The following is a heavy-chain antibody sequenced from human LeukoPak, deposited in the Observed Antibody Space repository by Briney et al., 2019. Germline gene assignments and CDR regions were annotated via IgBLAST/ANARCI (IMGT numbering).Heavy chain of an antibody. Sequence: GGSLRLSCAASGFTFSSYGMHWVRQAPGKGLEWVAFIRYDGSNKYYADSVKGRFTISRDNSKNTLYLQMNSLRAEDTAVYYCAKDVGDNEDYFDYWGQGTLVTVSS. J-gene: IGHJ4*02. D-gene: IGHD4-17*01. CDR3: AKDVGDNEDYFDY. CDR1: GFTFSSYG. CDR2: IRYDGSNK. V-gene: IGHV3-30*02.